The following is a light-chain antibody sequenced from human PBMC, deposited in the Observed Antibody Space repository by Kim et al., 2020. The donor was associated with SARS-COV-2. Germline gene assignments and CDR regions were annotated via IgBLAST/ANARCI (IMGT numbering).Light chain of an antibody. CDR2: AAS. CDR3: QQLNTYPRVT. Sequence: GDIVTITFRASQCISSYLAWYQQKPGKAPKLLIYAASTLQNGVPSRFSGSGSGTEFTLTISSLQPEDFATYYCQQLNTYPRVTFGLGTRLEIK. V-gene: IGKV1-9*01. J-gene: IGKJ5*01. CDR1: QCISSY.